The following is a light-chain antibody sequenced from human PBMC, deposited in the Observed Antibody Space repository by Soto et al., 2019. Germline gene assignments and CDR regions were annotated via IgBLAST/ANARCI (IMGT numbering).Light chain of an antibody. Sequence: IVMTPSPVTLSVSPGERATLACRASQSVSSNLASYQQKPGQAPRLLIYGASTRATGIPARFRRSGSGTEFTLTISSLQSEDFAVYYCQQYNNWPPITFGQGTRLEIK. CDR3: QQYNNWPPIT. CDR1: QSVSSN. V-gene: IGKV3-15*01. J-gene: IGKJ5*01. CDR2: GAS.